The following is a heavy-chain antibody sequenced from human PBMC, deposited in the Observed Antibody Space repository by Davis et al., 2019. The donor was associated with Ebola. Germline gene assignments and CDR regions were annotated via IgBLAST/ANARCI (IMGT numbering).Heavy chain of an antibody. J-gene: IGHJ3*02. CDR3: AADLSLLYDILTLHAFDI. Sequence: SVKVSCKASGFTFTSSAVQWVRQARGQRLEWIGWIVVGSGNTNYAQKFQERVTITRDMSTSTAYMELSSLRSEDTAVYYCAADLSLLYDILTLHAFDIWGQGTMVTVSS. CDR1: GFTFTSSA. D-gene: IGHD3-9*01. CDR2: IVVGSGNT. V-gene: IGHV1-58*01.